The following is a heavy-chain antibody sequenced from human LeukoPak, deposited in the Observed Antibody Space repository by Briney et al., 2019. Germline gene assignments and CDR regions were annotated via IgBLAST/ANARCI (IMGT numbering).Heavy chain of an antibody. CDR1: GFTLSSYW. CDR3: ASLPTYSSGWTPLDY. CDR2: INSDGSST. V-gene: IGHV3-74*01. J-gene: IGHJ4*02. D-gene: IGHD6-19*01. Sequence: GGSLRLSCAASGFTLSSYWMHWVRQAPGKGLVWLSRINSDGSSTSYADSVKGRFTISRDNAKNTLYLQMNSLRVEDTAVYYCASLPTYSSGWTPLDYWGQGTLVTVSS.